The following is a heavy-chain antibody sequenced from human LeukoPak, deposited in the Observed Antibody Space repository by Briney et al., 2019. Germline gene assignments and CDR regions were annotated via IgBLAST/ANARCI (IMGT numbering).Heavy chain of an antibody. D-gene: IGHD3-22*01. CDR2: IYHSGST. J-gene: IGHJ3*02. V-gene: IGHV4-38-2*01. Sequence: SETLSLTCAVSNYSINIGYYWGWIRQPPGKGLEWIGTIYHSGSTYYNPSLKSRVTISVDRSKNQFSLKLSSVTAADTAVYYCARWITMIVVVSSYDAFDIWGQGTMVTVSS. CDR1: NYSINIGYY. CDR3: ARWITMIVVVSSYDAFDI.